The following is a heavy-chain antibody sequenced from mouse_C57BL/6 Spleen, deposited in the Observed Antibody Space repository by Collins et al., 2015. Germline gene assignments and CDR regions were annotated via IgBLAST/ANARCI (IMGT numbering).Heavy chain of an antibody. J-gene: IGHJ4*01. CDR1: GYTFTSYW. CDR3: ARYDYDGDYAMDY. CDR2: IDPNSGGT. V-gene: IGHV1-72*01. D-gene: IGHD2-4*01. Sequence: QVQLRQPGAELVKPGASVKLSCKASGYTFTSYWMHWVKQRPGRGLEWIGRIDPNSGGTKYNEEFKRKATLTVDKPSSTAYMQLSSLTSEDSAVYYCARYDYDGDYAMDYWGQGTSVTVSS.